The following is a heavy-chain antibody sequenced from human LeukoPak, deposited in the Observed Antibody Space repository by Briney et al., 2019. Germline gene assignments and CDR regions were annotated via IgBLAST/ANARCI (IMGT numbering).Heavy chain of an antibody. J-gene: IGHJ4*02. D-gene: IGHD3-9*01. CDR1: GGSFSGYY. Sequence: SETLSLTCAVSGGSFSGYYWTWIRQPPGKGLEWIGEINHSGSANYNPSLMSRVTISLDTSKNHFSLNLSSVTAADTAVYYCARDVSDDILTGYFDYWGQGTLVTVSS. CDR3: ARDVSDDILTGYFDY. V-gene: IGHV4-34*01. CDR2: INHSGSA.